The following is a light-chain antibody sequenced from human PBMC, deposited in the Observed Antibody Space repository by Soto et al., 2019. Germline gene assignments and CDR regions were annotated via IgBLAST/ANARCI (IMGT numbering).Light chain of an antibody. CDR2: DVS. J-gene: IGLJ1*01. V-gene: IGLV2-14*03. CDR3: SSFTSSDTDV. CDR1: SSDVGFSNY. Sequence: QSVLTQPASVSGSPGQSMTISCTGTSSDVGFSNYIFWYQQHPGKAPKLIISDVSNRPSGVSNRFSGSKSANTASLTISGLQAEDEADYYCSSFTSSDTDVFGSGTKVTVL.